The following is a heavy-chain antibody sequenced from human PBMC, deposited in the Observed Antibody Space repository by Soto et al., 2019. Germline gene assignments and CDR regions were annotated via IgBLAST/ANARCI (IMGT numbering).Heavy chain of an antibody. CDR3: AKDSGFRGYSGYVDY. CDR2: ISYDGSNK. Sequence: QVQLVESGGGVVQPGRSLRLSCAASGFTFSSYGMHWVRQAPGKGLEWVAVISYDGSNKYYADSVKGRFTISRDNSKNTLYLQMNSLSAEDTAVYYCAKDSGFRGYSGYVDYWGQGTLVTVSS. D-gene: IGHD5-12*01. V-gene: IGHV3-30*18. J-gene: IGHJ4*02. CDR1: GFTFSSYG.